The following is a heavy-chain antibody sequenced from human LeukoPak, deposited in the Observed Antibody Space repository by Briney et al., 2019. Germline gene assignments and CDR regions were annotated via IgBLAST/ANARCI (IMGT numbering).Heavy chain of an antibody. V-gene: IGHV3-15*07. J-gene: IGHJ4*02. CDR2: IKRKTDDGTT. CDR1: GFSFSDTW. Sequence: GGSLRLSCAASGFSFSDTWMNWVRQAPGKGLEWVGLIKRKTDDGTTDYAAPEKGRFTISGDDSKNTLYLQMNSLKAEDTAVYYCTTQSGAWNFDYWGQGTLVTVSS. CDR3: TTQSGAWNFDY. D-gene: IGHD1-1*01.